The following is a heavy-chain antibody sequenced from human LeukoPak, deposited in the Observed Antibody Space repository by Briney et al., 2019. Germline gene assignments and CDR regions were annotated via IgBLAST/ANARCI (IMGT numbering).Heavy chain of an antibody. CDR1: GFTFTNFG. D-gene: IGHD3-10*01. J-gene: IGHJ5*02. CDR2: ISYDGSNK. Sequence: GRSLRLSCAASGFTFTNFGMHWVRQAPGKGLEWVAVISYDGSNKYYADSVKGRFTISRDNSKNTLYLHMNSLRAEDTAVYYCAKVDDSGSLDPWGQGTLVTVSS. V-gene: IGHV3-30*18. CDR3: AKVDDSGSLDP.